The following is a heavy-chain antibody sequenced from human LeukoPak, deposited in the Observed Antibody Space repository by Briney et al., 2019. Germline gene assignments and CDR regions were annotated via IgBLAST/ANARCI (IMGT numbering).Heavy chain of an antibody. J-gene: IGHJ6*02. Sequence: PSETLSLTCTVSGGSISSYYWSWIRQPPGKGLEWIGYIYYSGSTNYNPSLKSRVTISVDTSKNQFSLKLSSVTAADTAVYYCARHYGGIFADGMDVWGQGTTVTVSS. CDR2: IYYSGST. CDR3: ARHYGGIFADGMDV. CDR1: GGSISSYY. V-gene: IGHV4-59*08. D-gene: IGHD1-26*01.